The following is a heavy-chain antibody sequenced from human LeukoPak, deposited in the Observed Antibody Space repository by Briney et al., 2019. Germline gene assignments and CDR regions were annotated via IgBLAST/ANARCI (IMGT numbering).Heavy chain of an antibody. CDR1: GFSVSRKY. CDR3: ATVLSDSRGWYHFDN. D-gene: IGHD6-19*01. CDR2: IYSGDTT. Sequence: GGSLRLSCAASGFSVSRKYMSWVRQTPGKGLEWVSLIYSGDTTYYADSVKGRFSISRDNSKNTLYLQMNSLRAEDTAVYYCATVLSDSRGWYHFDNWGQGTLVTVSS. V-gene: IGHV3-53*01. J-gene: IGHJ4*02.